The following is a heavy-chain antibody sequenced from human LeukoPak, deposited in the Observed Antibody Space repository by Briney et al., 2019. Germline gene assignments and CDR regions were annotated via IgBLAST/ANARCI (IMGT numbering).Heavy chain of an antibody. V-gene: IGHV4-4*09. D-gene: IGHD2/OR15-2a*01. CDR1: GGSISSYY. Sequence: SETQSLTCTVSGGSISSYYWTWIRQPPGKGLEWIGYIYSSGRTNYNPSLKSQVTMSVDTSKNQFSLKVISVTAADTAVYYCARLSAGFNSSYWFDPWGQGTLVTVSS. CDR2: IYSSGRT. CDR3: ARLSAGFNSSYWFDP. J-gene: IGHJ5*02.